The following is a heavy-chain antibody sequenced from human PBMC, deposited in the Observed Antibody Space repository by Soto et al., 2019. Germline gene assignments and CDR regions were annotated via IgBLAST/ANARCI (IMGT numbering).Heavy chain of an antibody. D-gene: IGHD3-10*01. CDR2: ISYDGSNK. CDR1: GFTFSSYG. Sequence: GGSLRLSCAASGFTFSSYGMHWVRQAPGKGLEWVAVISYDGSNKYYADSVKGRFTISRDNSKNTLYLQMNSLRAEDTAVYYCAKDRSLVRGPMPYWGQGTLVTGS. J-gene: IGHJ4*02. V-gene: IGHV3-30*18. CDR3: AKDRSLVRGPMPY.